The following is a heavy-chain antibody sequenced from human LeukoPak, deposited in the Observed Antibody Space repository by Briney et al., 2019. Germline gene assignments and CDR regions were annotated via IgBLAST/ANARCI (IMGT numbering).Heavy chain of an antibody. J-gene: IGHJ6*02. CDR3: ASTYAPKDGYYYYGMDV. Sequence: GGSLRLSCAASGFTFSSYTMNWVRQPPGKGLEWVSSLSWDSATIGYADSVKGRFTISRDNAKNTLYLQMNSLRAEDTAVYYCASTYAPKDGYYYYGMDVWGQGTTVTVSS. CDR2: LSWDSATI. V-gene: IGHV3-74*01. D-gene: IGHD4-17*01. CDR1: GFTFSSYT.